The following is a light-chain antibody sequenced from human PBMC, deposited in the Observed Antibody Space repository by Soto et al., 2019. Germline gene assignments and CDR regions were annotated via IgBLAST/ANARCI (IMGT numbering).Light chain of an antibody. Sequence: QSALTQPLSVSGSPGQSVTISCTGNSCDVGGYNYVSWYQHHPGKAPKLMIYDVSKRPSGVPDRFSGSKSGNTASLTISGLQAEDEADYYCCSFSGSPYVFGTGTKVTVL. V-gene: IGLV2-11*01. CDR3: CSFSGSPYV. CDR1: SCDVGGYNY. CDR2: DVS. J-gene: IGLJ1*01.